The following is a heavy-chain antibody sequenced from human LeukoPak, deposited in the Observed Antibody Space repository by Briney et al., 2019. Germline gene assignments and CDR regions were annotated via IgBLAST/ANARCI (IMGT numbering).Heavy chain of an antibody. CDR2: ISGDGGST. CDR3: AKDTPGFYDILTGEDAFDI. J-gene: IGHJ3*02. CDR1: GFTFDDYA. V-gene: IGHV3-43*02. D-gene: IGHD3-9*01. Sequence: GGSLRLSCAASGFTFDDYAMHWVRQAPGKGLEWVSLISGDGGSTYYADSVKGRFTISRDNSKNSLYLQMNSLRTEDTALYYCAKDTPGFYDILTGEDAFDIWGQGTMATVSS.